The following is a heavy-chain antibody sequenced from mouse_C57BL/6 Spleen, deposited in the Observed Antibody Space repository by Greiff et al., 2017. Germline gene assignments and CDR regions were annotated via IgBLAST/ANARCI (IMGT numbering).Heavy chain of an antibody. D-gene: IGHD2-4*01. CDR1: GYTFTSYG. CDR2: IYPRSGNT. V-gene: IGHV1-81*01. Sequence: VKLMESGAELARPGASVKLSCKASGYTFTSYGISWVKQRTGQGLEWIGEIYPRSGNTYYNEKFKGKATLTADKSSSTAYMELRSLTSEDSAVYFCARLYYDYDENFDYWGQGTTLTVSS. J-gene: IGHJ2*01. CDR3: ARLYYDYDENFDY.